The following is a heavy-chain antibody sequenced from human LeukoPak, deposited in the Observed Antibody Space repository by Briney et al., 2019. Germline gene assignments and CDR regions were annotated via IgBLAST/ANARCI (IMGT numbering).Heavy chain of an antibody. J-gene: IGHJ6*02. CDR1: GFTFSTYW. CDR3: ARDYYYGMDV. Sequence: GESLTLSCSASGFTFSTYWMHWVRQAPGKGLEWVSRINPDGITTTCADSVKGRFTISRDNAKNTLFLQMNSLRAEDTAVYYCARDYYYGMDVWGQGTTITVSS. V-gene: IGHV3-74*01. CDR2: INPDGITT.